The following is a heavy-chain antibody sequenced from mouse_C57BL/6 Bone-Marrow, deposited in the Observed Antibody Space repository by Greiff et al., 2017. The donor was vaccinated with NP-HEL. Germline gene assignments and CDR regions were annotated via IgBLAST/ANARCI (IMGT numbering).Heavy chain of an antibody. CDR2: INSDGGST. V-gene: IGHV5-2*01. CDR1: EYEFPSHD. J-gene: IGHJ1*03. CDR3: ARHADYYGSSFWYFDV. D-gene: IGHD1-1*01. Sequence: VQLKESGGGLVQPGESLKLSCESNEYEFPSHDMSWVRKTPEKRLELVAAINSDGGSTYYPDTMERRFIISRDNTKKTLYLQMSSLRSEDTALYYCARHADYYGSSFWYFDVWGTGTTVTVSS.